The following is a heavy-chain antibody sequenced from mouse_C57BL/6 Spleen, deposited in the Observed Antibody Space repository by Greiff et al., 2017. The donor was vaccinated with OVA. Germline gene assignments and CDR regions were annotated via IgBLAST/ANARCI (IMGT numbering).Heavy chain of an antibody. D-gene: IGHD2-3*01. Sequence: DVKLQESGPGLVKPSQSLSLTCSVTGYSITSGYYWNWIRQFPGNKLEWMGYISYDGSNNYNPSLKNRISITRDTSKNQFFLKLNSVTTEDTATYYCARDGEDDGYRYYFDYWGQGTTLTVSS. CDR2: ISYDGSN. J-gene: IGHJ2*01. CDR3: ARDGEDDGYRYYFDY. V-gene: IGHV3-6*01. CDR1: GYSITSGYY.